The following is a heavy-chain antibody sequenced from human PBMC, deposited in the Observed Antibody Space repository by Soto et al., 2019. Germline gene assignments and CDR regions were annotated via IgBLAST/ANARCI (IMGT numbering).Heavy chain of an antibody. V-gene: IGHV4-39*01. CDR1: GDSISSSNYY. Sequence: QLQLQESGPGLVKPSETLSLTCTVSGDSISSSNYYWGWIRQSPRKGLEWIGSVSYTGHTYYNPSLKSRITVAVGSSKNQFSLRLNSVTAADTAVYFCVRFWPPPDYNTLTVHSDALDHWGQGTLVTVSS. CDR2: VSYTGHT. D-gene: IGHD5-12*01. J-gene: IGHJ5*02. CDR3: VRFWPPPDYNTLTVHSDALDH.